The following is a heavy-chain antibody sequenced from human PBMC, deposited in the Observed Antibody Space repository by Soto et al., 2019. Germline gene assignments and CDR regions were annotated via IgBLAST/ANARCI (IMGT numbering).Heavy chain of an antibody. D-gene: IGHD3-3*01. J-gene: IGHJ3*02. V-gene: IGHV3-21*01. CDR1: GFTFSSYS. CDR2: ISSSSSYI. Sequence: EVQLVESGGGLVKPGGSLRLSCAASGFTFSSYSMNWVRQAPGKGLEWVSSISSSSSYIYYADSVKGRFTISRDNAKNSLYLQMNSLRAEDTAVYHCARDYRLGSGYYGVDAFDIWGQGTMVTVSS. CDR3: ARDYRLGSGYYGVDAFDI.